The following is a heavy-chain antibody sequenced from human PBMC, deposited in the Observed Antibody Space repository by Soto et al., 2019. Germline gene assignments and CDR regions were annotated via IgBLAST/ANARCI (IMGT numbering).Heavy chain of an antibody. V-gene: IGHV1-3*01. D-gene: IGHD3-9*01. CDR3: ARERLRYFALPSYFDY. J-gene: IGHJ4*02. Sequence: ASVKVSCKASGYTFTSYAMHWVRQAPGQRLEWMGWINAGNGDTKYSQKFQGRVTITRDTSASTAYMELSSVTAADTAVYYCARERLRYFALPSYFDYWGQGTLVTVLL. CDR1: GYTFTSYA. CDR2: INAGNGDT.